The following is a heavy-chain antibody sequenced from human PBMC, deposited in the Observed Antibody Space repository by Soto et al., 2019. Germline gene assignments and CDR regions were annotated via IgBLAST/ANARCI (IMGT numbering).Heavy chain of an antibody. CDR1: GFTFDDYA. V-gene: IGHV3-9*01. D-gene: IGHD3-3*01. Sequence: EVQLVESGGGLVQPGTSLRLTCAASGFTFDDYAMHWVRQVPGKGLEWVSGISWNSGSVDYVDSVKGRFTISRDNAKRTLYLQLNSLTPGDTGFYYCAKDFDFWSGVDYWGQGTLVTVSS. CDR3: AKDFDFWSGVDY. CDR2: ISWNSGSV. J-gene: IGHJ4*02.